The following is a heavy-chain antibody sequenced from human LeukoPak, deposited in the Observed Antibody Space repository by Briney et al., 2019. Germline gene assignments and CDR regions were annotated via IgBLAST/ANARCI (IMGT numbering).Heavy chain of an antibody. CDR3: AKDRSCTNNICHGDFDY. CDR2: ISGSGGDT. J-gene: IGHJ4*02. D-gene: IGHD2-8*01. Sequence: GGSLRLSRAASGFTFSNYAMSWVRQAPGKGLEWVSGISGSGGDTYYADSVKGRFTISRDNSKNTLYLQMNSLRAEDTAVYYCAKDRSCTNNICHGDFDYWGQGTLVTVSS. CDR1: GFTFSNYA. V-gene: IGHV3-23*01.